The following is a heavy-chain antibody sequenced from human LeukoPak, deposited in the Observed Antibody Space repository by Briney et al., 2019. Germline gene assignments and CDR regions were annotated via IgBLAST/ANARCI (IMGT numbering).Heavy chain of an antibody. CDR2: IYWDDDK. CDR1: GFSLSTSGVG. V-gene: IGHV2-5*02. D-gene: IGHD3-10*01. Sequence: SGPTLVKPTQTLTLTCTFSGFSLSTSGVGVGWIRQPPGKALEWLALIYWDDDKRYSPSLKSRLTITKDTSKNQVVLTMTNMDPVDTATYYCALTGDITMVRGGHWFDPWGQGTLVTVSS. CDR3: ALTGDITMVRGGHWFDP. J-gene: IGHJ5*02.